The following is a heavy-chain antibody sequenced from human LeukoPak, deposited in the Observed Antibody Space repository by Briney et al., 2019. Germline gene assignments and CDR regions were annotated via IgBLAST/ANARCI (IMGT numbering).Heavy chain of an antibody. J-gene: IGHJ4*02. CDR1: DGSFSGYS. CDR2: INHSGST. D-gene: IGHD2-2*01. Sequence: SETLSLTCAVYDGSFSGYSWTWIRQPPGKGLEWIGEINHSGSTNYNPSLKSRVTISVDTSKNQFSLKLSSVTAADTAVYYCARHAGYCSSTSCYLLRRYYFDYWGQGTLVTVSS. CDR3: ARHAGYCSSTSCYLLRRYYFDY. V-gene: IGHV4-34*01.